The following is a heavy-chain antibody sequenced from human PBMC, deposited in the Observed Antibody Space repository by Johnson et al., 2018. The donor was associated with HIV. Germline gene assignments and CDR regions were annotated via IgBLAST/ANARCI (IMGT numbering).Heavy chain of an antibody. J-gene: IGHJ3*02. CDR3: ASRSWYDAFDI. V-gene: IGHV3-7*03. D-gene: IGHD6-13*01. Sequence: VQLVESGGGLVQPGGSLRLSCAASGFTFSSYWMSWVRQAPGKGLEWVANIKQDGSETYYVDSVKGRFTVSRDNTKNSLYLQIDSLRPEDTAVYHCASRSWYDAFDIWGQGTMVTVSS. CDR2: IKQDGSET. CDR1: GFTFSSYW.